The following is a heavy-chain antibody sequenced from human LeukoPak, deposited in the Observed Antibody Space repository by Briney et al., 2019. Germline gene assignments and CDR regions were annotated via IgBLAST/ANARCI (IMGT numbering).Heavy chain of an antibody. CDR1: GFTFSHYA. CDR3: AKTLSSYGGSDY. J-gene: IGHJ4*02. D-gene: IGHD4-23*01. Sequence: PGTSLRLSCATSGFTFSHYAMHWVRQAPGKGLEWVAVIWNDGSDKYYGDSVKGRFTISRDNSENTVYLQMNSLRAEDTAVYYCAKTLSSYGGSDYWGQGTLVTVSS. CDR2: IWNDGSDK. V-gene: IGHV3-30*18.